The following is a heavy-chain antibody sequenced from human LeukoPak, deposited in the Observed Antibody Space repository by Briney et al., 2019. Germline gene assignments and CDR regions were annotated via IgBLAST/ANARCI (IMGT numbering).Heavy chain of an antibody. J-gene: IGHJ4*02. V-gene: IGHV3-21*01. CDR1: GFTFNPYT. D-gene: IGHD5-24*01. Sequence: AGGSLRLSCAASGFTFNPYTMNWVRQAPGKRLEWVSSISTSSIYIYYADSVRGRFTISRDNARNSLYLHMNSLRAEDTAVYYCATAEDGYNEGHSDYWGQGTLVTVSS. CDR2: ISTSSIYI. CDR3: ATAEDGYNEGHSDY.